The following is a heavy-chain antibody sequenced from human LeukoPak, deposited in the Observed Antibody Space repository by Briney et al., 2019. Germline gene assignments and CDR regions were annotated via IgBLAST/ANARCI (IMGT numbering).Heavy chain of an antibody. CDR1: GGSISSSSYY. CDR2: IYYSGST. V-gene: IGHV4-39*01. D-gene: IGHD3-10*01. J-gene: IGHJ5*02. CDR3: ARTYYCGSGILTTFDP. Sequence: SETLSLTCTVSGGSISSSSYYWGWIRQPPGKGLEWIGSIYYSGSTYYNPSLKSRVTISVDTSKNQFSLKLSSVTAADTAVYYCARTYYCGSGILTTFDPWGQGTLVTVSS.